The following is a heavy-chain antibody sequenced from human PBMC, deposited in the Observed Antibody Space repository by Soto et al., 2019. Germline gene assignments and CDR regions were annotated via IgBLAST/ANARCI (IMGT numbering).Heavy chain of an antibody. CDR3: ARVVQCTNGVCPTFDY. CDR2: INHSGST. Sequence: PSETLSLTCAVYGGSFSGYYWSWIRQPPGKDLEWIGEINHSGSTNYNPSLKSRVTVSVDKSKNQFSLKLSSVTAADTAVYYCARVVQCTNGVCPTFDYWGQGTLVTVFS. D-gene: IGHD2-8*01. J-gene: IGHJ4*02. CDR1: GGSFSGYY. V-gene: IGHV4-34*01.